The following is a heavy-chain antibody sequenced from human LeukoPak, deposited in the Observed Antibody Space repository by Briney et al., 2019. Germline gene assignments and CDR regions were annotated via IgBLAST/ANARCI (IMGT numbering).Heavy chain of an antibody. J-gene: IGHJ5*02. CDR1: GFTFSIYS. V-gene: IGHV3-48*04. CDR2: ITSDSNTI. CDR3: THLGWFDP. Sequence: GGSLRLSCAASGFTFSIYSMNWVRQAPGKGLEWLSYITSDSNTIYYADSVKGRLTISRDNAKNSLYLQMNSLRAEDTAVYYCTHLGWFDPWGQGTLVTVSS.